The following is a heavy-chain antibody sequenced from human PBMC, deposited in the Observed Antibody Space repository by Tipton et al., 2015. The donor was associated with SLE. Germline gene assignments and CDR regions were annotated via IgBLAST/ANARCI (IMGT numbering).Heavy chain of an antibody. CDR2: INTDGSAT. CDR1: GSTFRTYF. D-gene: IGHD1-26*01. V-gene: IGHV3-74*01. J-gene: IGHJ2*01. CDR3: ARLGWDWAVSRGLGGGAREL. Sequence: GSLRLSCAASGSTFRTYFMQWVRQAPGKGLEWVSLINTDGSATTYADSVKGRFTISRDNAMNTLYLHMNSLRVEDTAVYYCARLGWDWAVSRGLGGGARELWGRGTLFPFSS.